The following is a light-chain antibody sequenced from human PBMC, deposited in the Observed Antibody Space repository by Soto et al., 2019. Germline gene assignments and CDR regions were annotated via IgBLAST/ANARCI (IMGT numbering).Light chain of an antibody. J-gene: IGLJ1*01. CDR3: SSYTSSSTPVYV. CDR1: SSDVGGYNY. CDR2: DVS. V-gene: IGLV2-14*01. Sequence: QSALTQPASVSGSPGQSITISCTGTSSDVGGYNYVSWYQQHPGKAPKLMIYDVSNRPSGVSTRFSGSKSGNTASLIIAGLQAEDEADYYCSSYTSSSTPVYVFGTGTKLTVL.